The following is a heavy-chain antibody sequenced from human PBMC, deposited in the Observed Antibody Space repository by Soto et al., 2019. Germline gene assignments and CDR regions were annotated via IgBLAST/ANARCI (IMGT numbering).Heavy chain of an antibody. V-gene: IGHV3-64D*06. D-gene: IGHD3-22*01. Sequence: GGSLRLSCSASGFTFSSYAMHRVRQAPGKGLEYVSSISTNGGSTHYADSVKGRFTISRDNSKNTQYLQMSSLRADDTAVYYCVKGEYYYDSSGYYPFDYWGQGT. CDR1: GFTFSSYA. J-gene: IGHJ4*02. CDR3: VKGEYYYDSSGYYPFDY. CDR2: ISTNGGST.